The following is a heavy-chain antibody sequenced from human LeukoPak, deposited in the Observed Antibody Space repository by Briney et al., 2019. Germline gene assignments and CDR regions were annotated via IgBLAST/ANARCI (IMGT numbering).Heavy chain of an antibody. CDR2: ISGSGRTT. Sequence: GGSLRLSCAASGFTFSSYAMGWVRQAPGKGLEWVSAISGSGRTTYYADSVKGRFTISRDNSKNTLYLQMNSLRAEDTVVYYCVKNYGYGSGSYYPDYWGQGTLVPVSS. CDR1: GFTFSSYA. D-gene: IGHD3-10*01. J-gene: IGHJ4*02. V-gene: IGHV3-23*01. CDR3: VKNYGYGSGSYYPDY.